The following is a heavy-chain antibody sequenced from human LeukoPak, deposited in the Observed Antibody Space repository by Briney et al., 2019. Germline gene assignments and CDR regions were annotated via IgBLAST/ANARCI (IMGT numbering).Heavy chain of an antibody. CDR3: ARESGAGRVGEYYFDY. J-gene: IGHJ4*02. V-gene: IGHV3-53*01. Sequence: GGSLRLSCAASGFTVSSNYMSWVRQAPGKGLEWVSVIYGGGSTYYADSVKGRFTISRDSSKNTLYLQMNSLRAEDTAVYYCARESGAGRVGEYYFDYWGQGTLVTVSS. CDR2: IYGGGST. CDR1: GFTVSSNY. D-gene: IGHD3-10*01.